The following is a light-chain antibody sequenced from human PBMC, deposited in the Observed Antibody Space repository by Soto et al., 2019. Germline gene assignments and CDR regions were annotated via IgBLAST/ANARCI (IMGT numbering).Light chain of an antibody. CDR3: MQALQTPRT. CDR2: LGS. CDR1: QSLLHNNGNKY. V-gene: IGKV2-28*01. Sequence: DIVMTQSPLSLPVTPGEPASISCRSSQSLLHNNGNKYLDWYLQKPGQSPQLLIYLGSNRASGVPDRFSGSGSGTDFTLKISRVEAEDVGVYYCMQALQTPRTFGQGTKVEVK. J-gene: IGKJ1*01.